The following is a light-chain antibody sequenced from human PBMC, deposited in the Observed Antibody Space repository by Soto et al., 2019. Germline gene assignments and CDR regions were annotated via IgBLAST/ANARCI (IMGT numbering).Light chain of an antibody. CDR3: QQYFSYPLT. Sequence: DIQMTQSPSTLSASVGDRVTITCRASQSISNWLAWYQQAPGKPPKLLIFKASNLESGVPSRFSGSGSGTEFTLTISRLQPDDLATYYCQQYFSYPLTFGGGTQVEIK. CDR1: QSISNW. CDR2: KAS. J-gene: IGKJ4*01. V-gene: IGKV1-5*03.